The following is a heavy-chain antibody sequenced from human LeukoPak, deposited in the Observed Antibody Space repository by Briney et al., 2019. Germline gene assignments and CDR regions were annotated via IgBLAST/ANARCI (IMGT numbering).Heavy chain of an antibody. V-gene: IGHV1-2*02. CDR2: INPNSGGT. CDR3: ARDRGDFYYDFWSGYPDY. J-gene: IGHJ4*02. D-gene: IGHD3-3*01. CDR1: GYTFTDFF. Sequence: ASVTVSCKASGYTFTDFFKHWVRQAPGQGLEWMGWINPNSGGTNYAQKFQGRVTMTRDTSISTAYMELSRLRSDDTAVYYCARDRGDFYYDFWSGYPDYWGQGTLVTVSS.